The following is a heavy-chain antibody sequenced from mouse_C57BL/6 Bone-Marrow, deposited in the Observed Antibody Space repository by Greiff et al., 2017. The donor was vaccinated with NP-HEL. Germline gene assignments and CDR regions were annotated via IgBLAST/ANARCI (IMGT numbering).Heavy chain of an antibody. D-gene: IGHD1-1*01. J-gene: IGHJ1*03. CDR2: INYDGSST. Sequence: EVQLVESEGGLVQPGSSMKLSCTASGFTFSDYYMAWVRQVPEKGLEWVANINYDGSSTYYLDSLKSRFIISRDNAKNMLYLQMSSLKSEDTATYYCARAPHYYGSSYDWYFDVWGTGTTVTVSS. CDR1: GFTFSDYY. CDR3: ARAPHYYGSSYDWYFDV. V-gene: IGHV5-16*01.